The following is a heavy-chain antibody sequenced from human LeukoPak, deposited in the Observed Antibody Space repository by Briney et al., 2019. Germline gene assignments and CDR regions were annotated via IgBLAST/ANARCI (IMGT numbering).Heavy chain of an antibody. Sequence: KTGGSLRLSCAASGFTFSDYYMSWIRQAPGKGLEWVSYISSSGSTIYCADSVKGRFTISRDNAKNSLYLQMNSLRAEDTAVYYCARDRMVRGVIHWFDPWGQGTLVTVSS. D-gene: IGHD3-10*01. CDR3: ARDRMVRGVIHWFDP. CDR1: GFTFSDYY. CDR2: ISSSGSTI. J-gene: IGHJ5*02. V-gene: IGHV3-11*04.